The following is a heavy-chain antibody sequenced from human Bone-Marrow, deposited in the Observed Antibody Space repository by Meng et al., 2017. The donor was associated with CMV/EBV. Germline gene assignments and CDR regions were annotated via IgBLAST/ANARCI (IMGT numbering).Heavy chain of an antibody. D-gene: IGHD3-3*01. J-gene: IGHJ5*02. CDR3: AHDTIFGVVEDNWFDP. CDR1: GFSLSTSGVG. Sequence: SGPTLVKPTQTLTMTCTFSGFSLSTSGVGVGWIRQPPGKALEWLAFIYWNDDKRYSPSLKSRLTITKDTSKNQVVLTMTNMDPVDTVTYYCAHDTIFGVVEDNWFDPWGQGTLVTVSS. CDR2: IYWNDDK. V-gene: IGHV2-5*01.